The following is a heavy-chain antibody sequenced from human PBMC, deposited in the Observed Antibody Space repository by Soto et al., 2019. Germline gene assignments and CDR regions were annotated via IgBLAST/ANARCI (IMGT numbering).Heavy chain of an antibody. V-gene: IGHV3-21*01. CDR3: ARDGNTYYDILTGYWYFDL. D-gene: IGHD3-9*01. J-gene: IGHJ2*01. CDR1: GFTFSSYS. CDR2: ISSSSSYI. Sequence: GGSLRLSCAASGFTFSSYSMNWVRQAPGKGLEWVSSISSSSSYIYYADSVKGRFTISRDNAKNSLYLQMNSLRAEDTAVYYCARDGNTYYDILTGYWYFDLWGRGTLVTVSS.